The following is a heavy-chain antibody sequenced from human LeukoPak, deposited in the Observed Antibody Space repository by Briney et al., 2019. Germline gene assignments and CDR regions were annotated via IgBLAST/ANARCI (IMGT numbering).Heavy chain of an antibody. CDR3: ARDLGTYDWYFDL. V-gene: IGHV4-59*12. CDR2: IYYSGST. Sequence: SETLSLTCTVSGGSISSYYWSWIRQPPGKGLEWIGYIYYSGSTNYNPSLKSRVTMSVDTSNNQFSLKLSSVTAADTAVYYCARDLGTYDWYFDLWGRGTLVTVSS. D-gene: IGHD7-27*01. J-gene: IGHJ2*01. CDR1: GGSISSYY.